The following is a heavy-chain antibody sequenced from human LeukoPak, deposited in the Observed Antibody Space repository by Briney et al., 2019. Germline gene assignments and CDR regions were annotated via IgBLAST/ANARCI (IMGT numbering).Heavy chain of an antibody. D-gene: IGHD3-22*01. J-gene: IGHJ4*02. Sequence: GGSLRLSCAASGFTFSSYWMHWVRQAPGKGLVWVSRINSDGSGTSYADSVKGRFTISRDNAKNTLYLQMNSLRAEDTAVYYCARPSGYYSNFDYWGQGTLVTVSS. CDR1: GFTFSSYW. V-gene: IGHV3-74*01. CDR3: ARPSGYYSNFDY. CDR2: INSDGSGT.